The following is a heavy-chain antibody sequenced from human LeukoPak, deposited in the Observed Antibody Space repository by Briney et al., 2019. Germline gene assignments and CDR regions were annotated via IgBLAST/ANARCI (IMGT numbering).Heavy chain of an antibody. Sequence: SVKVSCKASGGTFSSYAISWVRQAPGQGLEWMGGIIPIFGTANYAQKFQGRVTITADKSTSTAYMELSSLRSEDTAVYYCAREDIVVVVAATRCSGWFDPWGQGTLVTVSS. D-gene: IGHD2-15*01. CDR2: IIPIFGTA. J-gene: IGHJ5*02. V-gene: IGHV1-69*06. CDR3: AREDIVVVVAATRCSGWFDP. CDR1: GGTFSSYA.